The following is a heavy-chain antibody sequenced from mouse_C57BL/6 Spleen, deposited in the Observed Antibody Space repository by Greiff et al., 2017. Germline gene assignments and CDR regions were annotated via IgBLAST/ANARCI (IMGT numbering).Heavy chain of an antibody. CDR3: TTCLYYYGSSYSFDY. V-gene: IGHV14-1*01. CDR1: GFNIKDYY. Sequence: VQLQQSGAELVRPGASVKLSCTASGFNIKDYYMHWVKQRPEQGLEWIGRIDPEDGDTEYAPKFQGKATMTADTSSNTAYLQLSSLTSEDTAVYYCTTCLYYYGSSYSFDYWGQGTTLTVSS. D-gene: IGHD1-1*01. CDR2: IDPEDGDT. J-gene: IGHJ2*01.